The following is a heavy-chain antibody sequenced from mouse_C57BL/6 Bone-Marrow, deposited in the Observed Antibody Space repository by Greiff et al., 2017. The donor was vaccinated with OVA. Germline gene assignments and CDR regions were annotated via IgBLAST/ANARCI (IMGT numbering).Heavy chain of an antibody. J-gene: IGHJ2*01. CDR1: GYTFTSYW. D-gene: IGHD1-1*01. CDR3: ARLYYGSSFDY. V-gene: IGHV1-50*01. Sequence: VQLQQSGAELVKPGASVKLSCKASGYTFTSYWMQWVKQRPGQGLEWIGEIDPSDSYTNYNQKFKGKATLTVDTSSSTAYMQLSSLTSEDSAVYYCARLYYGSSFDYWGQGTTLTVSS. CDR2: IDPSDSYT.